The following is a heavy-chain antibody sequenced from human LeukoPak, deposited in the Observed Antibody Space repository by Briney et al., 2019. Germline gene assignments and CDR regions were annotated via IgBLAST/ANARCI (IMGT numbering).Heavy chain of an antibody. V-gene: IGHV3-7*01. CDR2: IKQDGSEK. CDR3: ARVGDSYGYVKYYFDY. J-gene: IGHJ4*02. Sequence: GGSLRLSCAASGFTFSSYWMSWVRQAPGKGLEWVANIKQDGSEKYYVDSVKGRFTISRDNAKNSLYLQMNSLRAEDTAVYYCARVGDSYGYVKYYFDYWGQGTLVTVSS. D-gene: IGHD5-18*01. CDR1: GFTFSSYW.